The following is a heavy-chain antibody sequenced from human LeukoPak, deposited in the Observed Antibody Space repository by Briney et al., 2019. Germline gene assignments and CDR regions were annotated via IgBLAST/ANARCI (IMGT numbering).Heavy chain of an antibody. J-gene: IGHJ4*02. D-gene: IGHD3/OR15-3a*01. CDR3: ARESLLDRRDAPDY. V-gene: IGHV3-21*01. CDR1: GFTFSSYS. Sequence: GGSLRLSCAASGFTFSSYSMNWVRQAPGKGLEWVSSISSSSSYIYYADSVKGRFTISRDNAKNSLYLQMNSLRAEDTAVYYCARESLLDRRDAPDYWGQGTLVTVSS. CDR2: ISSSSSYI.